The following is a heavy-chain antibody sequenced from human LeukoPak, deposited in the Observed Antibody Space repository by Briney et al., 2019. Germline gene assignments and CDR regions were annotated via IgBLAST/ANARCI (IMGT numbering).Heavy chain of an antibody. V-gene: IGHV4-59*01. CDR2: INYNGGT. Sequence: SETLSLTCTVSGGSICSYYWSWIRRPPGQGLEWIGYINYNGGTKYNASLKSRVIMSLDTSKNQVSLKVTSVTAADTAVYYCARDRGGPGRFDPWGQGTLVTVSS. D-gene: IGHD3-10*01. CDR1: GGSICSYY. CDR3: ARDRGGPGRFDP. J-gene: IGHJ5*02.